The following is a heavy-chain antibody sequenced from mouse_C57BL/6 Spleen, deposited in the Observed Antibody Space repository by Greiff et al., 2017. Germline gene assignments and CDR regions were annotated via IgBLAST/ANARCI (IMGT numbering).Heavy chain of an antibody. J-gene: IGHJ4*01. CDR3: TGYGSSYGAMDY. Sequence: VKLQESGAELVRPGASVTLSCKASGYTFTDYEMHWVKQTPVHGLEWIGAIDPETGGTAYNQQFKGKAILTADKSSSTAYMELRSLTSEDSAVYYCTGYGSSYGAMDYWGQGTSVTVSS. CDR1: GYTFTDYE. CDR2: IDPETGGT. V-gene: IGHV1-15*01. D-gene: IGHD1-1*01.